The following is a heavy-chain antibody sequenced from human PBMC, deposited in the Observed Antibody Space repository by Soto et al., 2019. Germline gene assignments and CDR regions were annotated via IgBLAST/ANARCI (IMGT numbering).Heavy chain of an antibody. D-gene: IGHD2-15*01. CDR2: IYHDGNT. CDR1: SGSVTSSNW. CDR3: ARDGSGGSCYISDGFDV. J-gene: IGHJ3*01. Sequence: PSETLSLTCAVSSGSVTSSNWWSWVRQSPGKGLEWIGEIYHDGNTNYNPSLKSRVTISVDISKNQFSLQLTSVTAADTAVYYCARDGSGGSCYISDGFDVWGQGTTVTVSS. V-gene: IGHV4-4*02.